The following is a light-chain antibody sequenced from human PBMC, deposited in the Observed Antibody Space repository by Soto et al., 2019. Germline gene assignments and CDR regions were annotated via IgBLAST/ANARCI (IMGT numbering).Light chain of an antibody. Sequence: QSALTQPPSASGSPGQSVTISCTGTGSDVGNYYYVSWYQQHPGKAPKLVIYEVNKRPSGVPDRFSGSKSGNTASLTVSGLQAKDEADYYCASYAGSKGVLFGGGTKLTVL. J-gene: IGLJ3*02. CDR1: GSDVGNYYY. V-gene: IGLV2-8*01. CDR2: EVN. CDR3: ASYAGSKGVL.